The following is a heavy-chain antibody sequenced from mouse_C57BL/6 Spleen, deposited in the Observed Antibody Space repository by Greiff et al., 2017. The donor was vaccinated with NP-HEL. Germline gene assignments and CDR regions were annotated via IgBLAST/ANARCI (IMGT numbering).Heavy chain of an antibody. CDR3: ARSRYYGSEDWYFDV. CDR2: INPSNGGT. CDR1: GYTFTSYW. Sequence: VQLQQPGTELVKPGASVKLSCKASGYTFTSYWMHWVKQRPGQGLEWIGNINPSNGGTNYNEKFKSKATLTVDKSSSTAYMQLSSLTSEDSAVYYCARSRYYGSEDWYFDVWGTGTTVTVSS. V-gene: IGHV1-53*01. D-gene: IGHD1-1*01. J-gene: IGHJ1*03.